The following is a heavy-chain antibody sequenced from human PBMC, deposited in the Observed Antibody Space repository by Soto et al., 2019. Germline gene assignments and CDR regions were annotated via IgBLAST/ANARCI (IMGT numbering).Heavy chain of an antibody. Sequence: QVQLVESGGGVVQPGRSLRLSCAASGFTFSSYGMHWVRQAPGKGLEWVAVIWYDGSNKYYADSVKGRFTISRDNSKNTLYLQMNSLRADDTAVYYCARDRGIAAAANFQHWGQGTLVTVAS. D-gene: IGHD6-13*01. CDR1: GFTFSSYG. V-gene: IGHV3-33*01. CDR2: IWYDGSNK. J-gene: IGHJ1*01. CDR3: ARDRGIAAAANFQH.